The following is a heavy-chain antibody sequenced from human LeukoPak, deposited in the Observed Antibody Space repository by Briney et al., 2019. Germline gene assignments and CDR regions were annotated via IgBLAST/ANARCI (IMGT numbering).Heavy chain of an antibody. CDR3: ARVGRRDGYNSL. D-gene: IGHD5-24*01. J-gene: IGHJ4*02. CDR1: GFTFSSYE. Sequence: PGGPLRLSCAASGFTFSSYEMNWVRQAPGKGLEWVSYISSSGSTIYYADSVKGRFTISRDNAKNSLYLQMNSLRAEDTAVYYCARVGRRDGYNSLWGQGTLVTVSS. CDR2: ISSSGSTI. V-gene: IGHV3-48*03.